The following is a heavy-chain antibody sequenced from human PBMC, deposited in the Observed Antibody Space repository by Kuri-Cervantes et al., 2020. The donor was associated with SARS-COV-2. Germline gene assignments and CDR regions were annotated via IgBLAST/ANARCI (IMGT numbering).Heavy chain of an antibody. D-gene: IGHD2-15*01. V-gene: IGHV4-61*09. J-gene: IGHJ4*02. CDR2: LDTSGST. CDR1: GVPVTGGTYS. Sequence: SETLSLTCAVSGVPVTGGTYSWAWIRQPAGKGLEWIGHLDTSGSTTYNPSLRGRVTISVDTSKNQFSLKLSSVTAADTAVYYCARHFGCSGGSCYSPTHFDYWDQGTLVTVSS. CDR3: ARHFGCSGGSCYSPTHFDY.